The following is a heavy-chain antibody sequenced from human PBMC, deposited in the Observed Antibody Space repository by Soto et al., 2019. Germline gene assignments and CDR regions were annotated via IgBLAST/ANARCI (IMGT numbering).Heavy chain of an antibody. CDR2: INHSGST. Sequence: SETLSLTCAVYGGSFSGYYWSWIRQPPGKGLEWIGEINHSGSTNYNPSLKSRVTISVDRSKNQFSLKLTSVTAADTAVYYCARGRYYDSSGYYYIWGQGTLVTVSS. CDR3: ARGRYYDSSGYYYI. J-gene: IGHJ4*02. CDR1: GGSFSGYY. D-gene: IGHD3-22*01. V-gene: IGHV4-34*01.